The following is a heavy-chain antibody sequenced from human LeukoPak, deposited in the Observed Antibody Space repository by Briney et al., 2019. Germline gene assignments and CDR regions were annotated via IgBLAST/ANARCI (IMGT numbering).Heavy chain of an antibody. CDR3: ARLTIYDDTDY. CDR2: ITRSGSNI. Sequence: PGGSLRLSCTGSQLIFNKYGLNWVRQSPGKGLEWISSITRSGSNIDYADSVRGRFTISRDNAKNSLFLHMNSLRVEDTAVYYCARLTIYDDTDYWGQGTLVTVSS. D-gene: IGHD3-3*01. V-gene: IGHV3-48*03. J-gene: IGHJ4*02. CDR1: QLIFNKYG.